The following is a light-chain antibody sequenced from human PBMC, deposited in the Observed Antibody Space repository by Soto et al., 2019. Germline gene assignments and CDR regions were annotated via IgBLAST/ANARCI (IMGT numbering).Light chain of an antibody. Sequence: QSALTQPASVSGSPGQSITISCTGTSSDVGGYNYVSWYQQHPGKAPKLMIYDVSNRPSGVSNRFSGSKSGNTASLTISGLQAEDEAAYYRSSYTTSSTLYVFGTGTKVTVL. CDR2: DVS. CDR1: SSDVGGYNY. CDR3: SSYTTSSTLYV. J-gene: IGLJ1*01. V-gene: IGLV2-14*01.